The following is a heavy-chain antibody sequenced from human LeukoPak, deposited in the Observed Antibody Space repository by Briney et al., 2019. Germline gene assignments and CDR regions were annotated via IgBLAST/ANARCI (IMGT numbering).Heavy chain of an antibody. V-gene: IGHV1-2*04. CDR3: ARDQYAWGDALDI. D-gene: IGHD7-27*01. Sequence: GASVKVSCKASGYTFTGYYMHWVRQAPGQGLEWMGRINSNSGGTNYAQKFQGWVTMSRDTSINTAYMELSRLTSDDTAVYYCARDQYAWGDALDIWGQGTMVTVSS. J-gene: IGHJ3*02. CDR1: GYTFTGYY. CDR2: INSNSGGT.